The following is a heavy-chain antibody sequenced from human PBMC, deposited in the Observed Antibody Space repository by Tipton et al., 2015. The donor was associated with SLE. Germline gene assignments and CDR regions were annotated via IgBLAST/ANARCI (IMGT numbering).Heavy chain of an antibody. Sequence: SLRLSCAASGFTFSSYWMHWVRQAPGKGLVWVSRINSDGSSTSYADSVKGRFTISRDNAKNTLYLQMNSLRAEDTAVYYCARDGAYCGGDCSLAEYFQHWGQGTLVTVSS. V-gene: IGHV3-74*01. J-gene: IGHJ1*01. CDR2: INSDGSST. CDR1: GFTFSSYW. CDR3: ARDGAYCGGDCSLAEYFQH. D-gene: IGHD2-21*01.